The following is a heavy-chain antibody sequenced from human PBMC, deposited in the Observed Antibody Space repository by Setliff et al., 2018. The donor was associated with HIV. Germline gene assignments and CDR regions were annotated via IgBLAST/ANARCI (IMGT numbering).Heavy chain of an antibody. V-gene: IGHV4-61*09. CDR1: GDTITSGDYY. J-gene: IGHJ5*02. CDR2: IYTSGNT. Sequence: PSETLSLTCTVSGDTITSGDYYWSWIRQPAGKGLEWIGHIYTSGNTYYNPSLKSRVTISSDTSENQFSLKLNSLTAADTAVYYCVRGRISGWFEGSWFDPWGQGTLVTVSS. D-gene: IGHD6-19*01. CDR3: VRGRISGWFEGSWFDP.